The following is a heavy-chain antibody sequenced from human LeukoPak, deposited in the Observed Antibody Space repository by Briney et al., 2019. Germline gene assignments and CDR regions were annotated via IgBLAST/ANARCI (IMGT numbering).Heavy chain of an antibody. CDR1: GFSFSSYN. D-gene: IGHD3-3*01. CDR3: ARNQEKVYYDFWSGYREDYYYYMDV. J-gene: IGHJ6*03. Sequence: GGSLRLSCAASGFSFSSYNMNWVRQAPGKGLEWVSSISSSSSYIYYADSVKGRFTISRDNAKNSLYLQMNSLRAEDTAVYYCARNQEKVYYDFWSGYREDYYYYMDVWGKGTTVTVSS. CDR2: ISSSSSYI. V-gene: IGHV3-21*01.